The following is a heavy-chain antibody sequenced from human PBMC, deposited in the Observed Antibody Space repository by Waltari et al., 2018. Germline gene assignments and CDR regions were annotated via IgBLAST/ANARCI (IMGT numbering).Heavy chain of an antibody. D-gene: IGHD3-9*01. V-gene: IGHV4-4*02. CDR3: ARGLSQYGATTGFDY. Sequence: QVHLQESGPGLVTPSGTLSLTCVFSGDSINNNYWWSWVRQAPGKGLEWIGQIYGSGSTIYNPSVKSRVTISADNSKNQFSLTLKSVTAADTALYFCARGLSQYGATTGFDYWGQGTRVSVSS. CDR1: GDSINNNYW. J-gene: IGHJ4*02. CDR2: IYGSGST.